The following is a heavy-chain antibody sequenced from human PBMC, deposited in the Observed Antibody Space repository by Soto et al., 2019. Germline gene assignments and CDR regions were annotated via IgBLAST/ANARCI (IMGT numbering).Heavy chain of an antibody. J-gene: IGHJ6*02. Sequence: GASVKVSCKASGFTFTSSAVQWVRQARGQRLEWIGWIVVGSGNTNYAQKFQEGVTITRDMSTSTAYMELSSLRSEDTAVYYCAAVGDFWSGYSVYYYYGMDVWGQGTTVTVSS. CDR2: IVVGSGNT. V-gene: IGHV1-58*01. CDR1: GFTFTSSA. D-gene: IGHD3-3*01. CDR3: AAVGDFWSGYSVYYYYGMDV.